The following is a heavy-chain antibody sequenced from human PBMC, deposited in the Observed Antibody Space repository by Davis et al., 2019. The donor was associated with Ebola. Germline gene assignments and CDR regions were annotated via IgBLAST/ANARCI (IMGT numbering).Heavy chain of an antibody. V-gene: IGHV4-39*01. J-gene: IGHJ5*02. CDR3: ARQVPARGWFDP. CDR2: IYYSGST. D-gene: IGHD2-2*01. Sequence: MPSETLSLTCTVSGGSISSGGYYWSWIRQHPGKGLEWIGSIYYSGSTYYNPSLKSRVTISVDTSKNQFSLKLSSVTAADTAVYYCARQVPARGWFDPWGQGTLVTVSS. CDR1: GGSISSGGYY.